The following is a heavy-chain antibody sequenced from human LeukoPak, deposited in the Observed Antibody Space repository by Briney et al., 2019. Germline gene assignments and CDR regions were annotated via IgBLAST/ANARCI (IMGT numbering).Heavy chain of an antibody. CDR2: IIPIFGTA. J-gene: IGHJ4*02. V-gene: IGHV1-69*05. CDR1: VGTLSSYA. Sequence: SVKVSCKASVGTLSSYAISWVRQAPGQGLEWMGGIIPIFGTANYAQKFQGRVTITTDESTSTAYMELCSLRSEDTAVYYCARGGYSSPPFDYWGQGTLVTVSS. CDR3: ARGGYSSPPFDY. D-gene: IGHD6-13*01.